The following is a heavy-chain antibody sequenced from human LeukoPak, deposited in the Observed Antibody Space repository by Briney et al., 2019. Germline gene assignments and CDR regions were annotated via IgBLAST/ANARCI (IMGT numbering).Heavy chain of an antibody. Sequence: GGSLRLSCAASGFTFSSYSMNWVRQAPGKGLECVSSISSSSSYIYYADSVKGRFTISRDNAKNSLYLQMNSLRAEDTAVYYCARSQGRGFDYWGQGTLVTVSS. D-gene: IGHD1-26*01. V-gene: IGHV3-21*01. CDR2: ISSSSSYI. J-gene: IGHJ4*02. CDR1: GFTFSSYS. CDR3: ARSQGRGFDY.